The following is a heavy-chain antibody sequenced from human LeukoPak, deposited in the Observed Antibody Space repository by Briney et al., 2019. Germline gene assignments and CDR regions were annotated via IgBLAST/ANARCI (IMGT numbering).Heavy chain of an antibody. Sequence: ASVKVSCKASGYIFTAFAINWVRQAPGQGLEWMGWINTNTGNPTYAQGFTGRFVFSLDTPVSTAYLQISSLKADDTAVYYCAREGWFDPWGQGTLVTVSS. CDR3: AREGWFDP. J-gene: IGHJ5*02. V-gene: IGHV7-4-1*02. CDR1: GYIFTAFA. CDR2: INTNTGNP.